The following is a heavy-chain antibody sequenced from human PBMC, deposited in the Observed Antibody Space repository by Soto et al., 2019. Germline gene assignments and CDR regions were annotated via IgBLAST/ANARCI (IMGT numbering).Heavy chain of an antibody. CDR1: GDSIISSNY. V-gene: IGHV4-4*02. J-gene: IGHJ5*01. CDR2: IYHSGTT. CDR3: AREYSGSYRWFDS. Sequence: PSETLSLTCAVSGDSIISSNYWSWVRQPPGKGLEWIGEIYHSGTTNYNPSLKSRVTISEDKSKNQFSLKLSSVNAADTAVYYCAREYSGSYRWFDSWGQGTLVTVSS. D-gene: IGHD1-26*01.